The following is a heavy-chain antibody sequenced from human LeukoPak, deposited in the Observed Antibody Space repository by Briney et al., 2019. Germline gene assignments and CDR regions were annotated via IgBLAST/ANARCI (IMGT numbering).Heavy chain of an antibody. CDR3: ASETSGWYSDY. J-gene: IGHJ4*02. CDR1: GGSVSSGSYY. CDR2: IYYSGST. D-gene: IGHD6-19*01. Sequence: SETLSLTCTVSGGSVSSGSYYWSWIRQPPGKGLEWIGYIYYSGSTNYNPSLKSRVTISVDTSKNQFSLKLSSVTAADTAVYYCASETSGWYSDYWGQGALVTVSS. V-gene: IGHV4-61*01.